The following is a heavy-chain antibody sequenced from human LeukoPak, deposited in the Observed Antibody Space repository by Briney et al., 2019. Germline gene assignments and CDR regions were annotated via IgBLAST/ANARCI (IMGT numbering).Heavy chain of an antibody. D-gene: IGHD4-17*01. CDR3: ARDPNYGDYLADWYFDL. V-gene: IGHV4-4*07. Sequence: PSETLSLTCTVSGGSISSYYWSWIRQPAGKGLEWIGRIYTSGSTNYNPSLKSRVTMPVDTSKNQFSLKLSSVTAADTAVYYCARDPNYGDYLADWYFDLWGRGTLVTVSS. J-gene: IGHJ2*01. CDR2: IYTSGST. CDR1: GGSISSYY.